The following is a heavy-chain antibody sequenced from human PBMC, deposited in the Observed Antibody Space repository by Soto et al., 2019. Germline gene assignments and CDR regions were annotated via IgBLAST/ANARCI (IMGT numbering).Heavy chain of an antibody. CDR2: IKPDGSEQ. D-gene: IGHD1-20*01. Sequence: GGSLRLSCAASEFTFDKYYMTWVRQAPGKGPEWVANIKPDGSEQYYVDSVKGRFTISRDNANNSLYLQMNSPRAEDTAVYFCARGNWNYYYGFDVWGQGTTVTVSS. J-gene: IGHJ6*02. CDR1: EFTFDKYY. V-gene: IGHV3-7*01. CDR3: ARGNWNYYYGFDV.